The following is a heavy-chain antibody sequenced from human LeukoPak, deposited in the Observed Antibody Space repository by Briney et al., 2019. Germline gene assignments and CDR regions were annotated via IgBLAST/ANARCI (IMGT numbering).Heavy chain of an antibody. CDR3: ARDGSCSGGSCYGIISWYAFDI. J-gene: IGHJ3*02. CDR2: MNPNSGNT. D-gene: IGHD2-15*01. Sequence: GASVKVSCKASGYTFTSYDINWVRQATGQGLEWMGWMNPNSGNTGYAQKFQGRVTMTRNTSISTAYMELSSLRSEDTAVYYCARDGSCSGGSCYGIISWYAFDIWGQGTMVTVSS. CDR1: GYTFTSYD. V-gene: IGHV1-8*01.